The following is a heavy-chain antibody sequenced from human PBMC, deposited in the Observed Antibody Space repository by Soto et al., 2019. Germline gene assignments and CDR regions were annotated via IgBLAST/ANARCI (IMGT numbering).Heavy chain of an antibody. D-gene: IGHD3-22*01. CDR3: AHRGNYYETSGYYFDY. Sequence: QITLKESGPTLVKPTQTLTLTCTFSGFSLRSSGVGVGWIRQPPGKALEWLALIYWDDDKRYSPSLKSRLTITKDTSKNQVVLTITNMDPVDTATYYCAHRGNYYETSGYYFDYWGQGTPVTVSS. CDR2: IYWDDDK. CDR1: GFSLRSSGVG. J-gene: IGHJ4*02. V-gene: IGHV2-5*02.